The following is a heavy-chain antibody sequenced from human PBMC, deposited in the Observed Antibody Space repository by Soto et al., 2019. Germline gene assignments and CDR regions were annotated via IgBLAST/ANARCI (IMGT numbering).Heavy chain of an antibody. CDR1: GFTFSTYA. CDR2: ISGSGGST. Sequence: GGSLRLACAASGFTFSTYAMSWVRQAPGKGLEWVSAISGSGGSTYYADSVKGRFTISRDNSKNTLYLQMNSLRAEDTAVYYCAKSAGSNAYYPNDYWGQGTLVTVSS. V-gene: IGHV3-23*01. CDR3: AKSAGSNAYYPNDY. J-gene: IGHJ4*02. D-gene: IGHD3-16*01.